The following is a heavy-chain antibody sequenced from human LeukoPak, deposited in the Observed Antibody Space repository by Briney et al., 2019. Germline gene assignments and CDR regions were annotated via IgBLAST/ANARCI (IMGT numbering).Heavy chain of an antibody. J-gene: IGHJ4*02. CDR3: ARDRVSAIFGADTGFDY. Sequence: ASVKVSCKASGYTFTVTGYYIHWVRQAPGQGLEWMGWINPNSGGTNYAQKFQGRVTMTRDTSISTAYMELSRLRSDDTAVYYCARDRVSAIFGADTGFDYWGQGTLVTVSS. CDR1: GYTFTVTGYY. V-gene: IGHV1-2*02. D-gene: IGHD3-3*01. CDR2: INPNSGGT.